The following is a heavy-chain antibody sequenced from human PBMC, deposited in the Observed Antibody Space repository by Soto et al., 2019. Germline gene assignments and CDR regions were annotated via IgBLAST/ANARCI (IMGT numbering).Heavy chain of an antibody. D-gene: IGHD1-20*01. CDR1: GYTFTSYG. J-gene: IGHJ4*02. CDR3: AREPDPITGTPVFDY. CDR2: ISAYNGNT. V-gene: IGHV1-18*01. Sequence: GASVKVSCKASGYTFTSYGISWVRQAPGQGLEWMGWISAYNGNTNYAQKLQGRVTMTTDTSTSTAYMELRSLRSDDTAVYYCAREPDPITGTPVFDYWGQGTLVTVSS.